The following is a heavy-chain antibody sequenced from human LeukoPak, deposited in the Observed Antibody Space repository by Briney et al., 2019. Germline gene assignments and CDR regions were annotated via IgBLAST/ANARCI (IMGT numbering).Heavy chain of an antibody. D-gene: IGHD2-21*02. CDR2: ISWNSGSI. V-gene: IGHV3-9*01. Sequence: AMXWXRXXPXXXXEWVSGISWNSGSIGYADSVKGRFTISRDNAKNSLYLQMNSLRAEDTALYYCASGDYYFDYWGQGTLVTVSS. CDR1: A. J-gene: IGHJ4*02. CDR3: ASGDYYFDY.